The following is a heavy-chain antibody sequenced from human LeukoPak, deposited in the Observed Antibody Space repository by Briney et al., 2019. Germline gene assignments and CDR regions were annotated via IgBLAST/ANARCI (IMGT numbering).Heavy chain of an antibody. CDR3: VLSREVLTGTSLNWFDS. J-gene: IGHJ5*01. CDR2: AYYRSKWYN. V-gene: IGHV6-1*01. Sequence: SQTLSLTCAISGDSVSSNSAAWSWIRQSPSRGFEWLGRAYYRSKWYNDYAISVKSRIPINPDASKNPFSLQLNSLTPEDTAVYYCVLSREVLTGTSLNWFDSWGQGTLVTVSS. D-gene: IGHD1-20*01. CDR1: GDSVSSNSAA.